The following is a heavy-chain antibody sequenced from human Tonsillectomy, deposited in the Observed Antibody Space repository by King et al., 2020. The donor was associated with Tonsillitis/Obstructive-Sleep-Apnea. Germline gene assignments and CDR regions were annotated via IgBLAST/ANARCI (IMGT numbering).Heavy chain of an antibody. CDR2: IYPGDSDT. V-gene: IGHV5-51*01. Sequence: VQLVESGAEVKKPGESLKISCKGSGYSFTSYWIGWVRQMPGKGLEWRGIIYPGDSDTRYSPSFQGQVTISADKSISTAYLQWSSLKASDTAMYYCARSSYYYDSSGYSHKHFDYWGQGTLVTVSS. D-gene: IGHD3-22*01. J-gene: IGHJ4*02. CDR1: GYSFTSYW. CDR3: ARSSYYYDSSGYSHKHFDY.